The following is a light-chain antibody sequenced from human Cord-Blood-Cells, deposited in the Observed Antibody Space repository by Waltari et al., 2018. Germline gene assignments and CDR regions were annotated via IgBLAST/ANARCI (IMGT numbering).Light chain of an antibody. CDR1: QSISSY. CDR3: QQSYSTPWT. CDR2: AAS. V-gene: IGKV1-39*01. J-gene: IGKJ1*01. Sequence: DIQMTQSPYSLSSSLGDRVTITCRASQSISSYLNWSQQKPGKAPKLLIYAASSLQSGVPSRFSGSGSGTDFTLTISSLQPEDFATYYCQQSYSTPWTFGQGTKVEIK.